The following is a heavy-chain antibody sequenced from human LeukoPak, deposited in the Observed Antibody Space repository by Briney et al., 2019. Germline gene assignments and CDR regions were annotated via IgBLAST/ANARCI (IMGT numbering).Heavy chain of an antibody. CDR2: IYYSGSA. J-gene: IGHJ3*02. V-gene: IGHV4-31*03. CDR3: ARVGYCSTTSCPRGGGFDI. D-gene: IGHD2-2*01. CDR1: GASISSGGFF. Sequence: TSETLSLTCTVSGASISSGGFFWSWIRQHPGKGLEWIGYIYYSGSAYHSPSLNSRPTISLDTSKTQFSLRLSSVTAADTAVYYCARVGYCSTTSCPRGGGFDIWGQGTLVTVSS.